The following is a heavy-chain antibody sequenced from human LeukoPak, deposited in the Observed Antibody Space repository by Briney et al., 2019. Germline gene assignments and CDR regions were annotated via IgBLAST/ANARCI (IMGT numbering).Heavy chain of an antibody. CDR1: GVSTTNGIYY. CDR2: VHNVGST. Sequence: SETLSLTCTVSGVSTTNGIYYWAWIRQPPGKGLEWIGSVHNVGSTYYNLSLRSRVTMSIDTSKNQFSLRLNSVTAADTAVYYCARHAENNSGWHFYLDHWGQGILVTVSS. J-gene: IGHJ4*02. D-gene: IGHD6-19*01. CDR3: ARHAENNSGWHFYLDH. V-gene: IGHV4-39*01.